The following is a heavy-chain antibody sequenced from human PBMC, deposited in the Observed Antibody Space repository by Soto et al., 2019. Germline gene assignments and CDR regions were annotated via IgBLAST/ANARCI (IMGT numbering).Heavy chain of an antibody. CDR1: GGSISSYY. J-gene: IGHJ6*02. Sequence: QVQLQQSGPGLVKPSETLSLTCTVSGGSISSYYWSWIRQPPGKGLDWIGYIYYTEKTNYNPSLKSRVTISVDTPKNQVSLKLRSVTAADTGVYFCARARFQLLHPYYYGMDVWGQGTAVTVSS. CDR2: IYYTEKT. CDR3: ARARFQLLHPYYYGMDV. D-gene: IGHD2-15*01. V-gene: IGHV4-59*01.